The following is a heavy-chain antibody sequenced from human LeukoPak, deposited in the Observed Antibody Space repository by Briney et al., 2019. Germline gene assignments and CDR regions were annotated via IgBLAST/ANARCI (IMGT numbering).Heavy chain of an antibody. CDR2: IRSKAYGGTT. Sequence: GGSLRLSCTASGFTFGDYAMSWVRQAPGKGLEWVGFIRSKAYGGTTEYAASVKGKFTISRDGSKSIAYLQMNSLKTEDTAVYYCSRGGGSSAWYRNYWGQGTLVTVSS. V-gene: IGHV3-49*04. J-gene: IGHJ4*02. D-gene: IGHD6-13*01. CDR3: SRGGGSSAWYRNY. CDR1: GFTFGDYA.